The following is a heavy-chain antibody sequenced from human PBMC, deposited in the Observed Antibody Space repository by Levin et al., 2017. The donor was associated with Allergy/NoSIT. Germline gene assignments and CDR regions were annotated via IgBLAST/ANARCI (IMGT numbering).Heavy chain of an antibody. V-gene: IGHV4/OR15-8*02. CDR3: ARDHETSGSWYFDL. CDR1: GASTSNDDW. J-gene: IGHJ2*01. Sequence: SETLSLTCAVSGASTSNDDWWNWVRQSPGKGLEWIGEIFHGGNVNYNPSLKGRVLISLDKSKNQFSLILTSVTASDTAVYYCARDHETSGSWYFDLWGRGTLVTVSS. D-gene: IGHD3-10*01. CDR2: IFHGGNV.